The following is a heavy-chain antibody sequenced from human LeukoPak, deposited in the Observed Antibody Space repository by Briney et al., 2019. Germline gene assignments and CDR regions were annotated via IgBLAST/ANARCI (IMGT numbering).Heavy chain of an antibody. J-gene: IGHJ3*02. CDR1: GYTFTSYG. D-gene: IGHD3-22*01. CDR3: AREKRSDSSGYYYVSGPDDAFDI. CDR2: ISAYNGNT. Sequence: ASVKVSCKASGYTFTSYGISWVRQAPGQGLEWMGWISAYNGNTNYAQKLQGRVTMTTDTSTSTAYMELRSLRSDDTAVYYCAREKRSDSSGYYYVSGPDDAFDIWGQGTMVTVSS. V-gene: IGHV1-18*01.